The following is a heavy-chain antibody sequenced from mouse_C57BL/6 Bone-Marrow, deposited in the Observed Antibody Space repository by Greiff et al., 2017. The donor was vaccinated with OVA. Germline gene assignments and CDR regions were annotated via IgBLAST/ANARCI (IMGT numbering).Heavy chain of an antibody. CDR1: GYAFSSSW. V-gene: IGHV1-82*01. D-gene: IGHD2-3*01. CDR3: ARRDGYSPYAMDY. Sequence: QVQLQQSGPELVKPGASVKISCKASGYAFSSSWMNWVKQRPGKGLEWIGRIYPGDGDTNYNGKFKGKATLTADKSSSTAYMQLSSLTSEDSAVDFCARRDGYSPYAMDYWGQGTSVTVSS. CDR2: IYPGDGDT. J-gene: IGHJ4*01.